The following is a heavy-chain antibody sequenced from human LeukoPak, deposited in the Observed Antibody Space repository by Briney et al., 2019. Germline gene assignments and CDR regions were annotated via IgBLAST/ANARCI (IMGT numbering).Heavy chain of an antibody. CDR3: ARGSHPPNAPTYYDFWSGYYSYYGMDV. J-gene: IGHJ6*02. CDR1: GFTFSSYS. D-gene: IGHD3-3*01. CDR2: ISSSSSYI. V-gene: IGHV3-21*01. Sequence: PGGSLRLSCAASGFTFSSYSMNWVRLAPGKGLEWVSSISSSSSYIYYADSVKGRFTISRDNAKNSLYLQMNSLRAEDTAVYYCARGSHPPNAPTYYDFWSGYYSYYGMDVWGQGTTVTVSS.